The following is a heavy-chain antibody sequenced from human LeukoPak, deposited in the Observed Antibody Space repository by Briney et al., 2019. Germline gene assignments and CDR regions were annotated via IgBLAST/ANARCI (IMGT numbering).Heavy chain of an antibody. CDR1: GFTVSSNY. J-gene: IGHJ4*02. CDR2: IYSGGST. Sequence: PGGSLRLSCAASGFTVSSNYMSWVRQAPGKGLEWVSVIYSGGSTYYADSVKGRFTISRDNSKNTLYLQMNSLRDEDTAVYYCARHYCSSTSCDKYFDYWGQGTLVTVSS. CDR3: ARHYCSSTSCDKYFDY. D-gene: IGHD2-2*02. V-gene: IGHV3-53*01.